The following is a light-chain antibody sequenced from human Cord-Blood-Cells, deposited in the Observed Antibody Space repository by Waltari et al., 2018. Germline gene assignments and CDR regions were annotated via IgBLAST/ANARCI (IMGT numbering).Light chain of an antibody. J-gene: IGKJ2*01. Sequence: DIVMTQSPLSLPVTPGEPASISCMSRHSLLHSNGYNYLDWYLQKPGQSPQLLIYLGSNRASGVPARFSGSGSGTDFTLKISRVEAEDVGVYYCMQALQTPQYTFGQGTKLEIK. V-gene: IGKV2-28*01. CDR1: HSLLHSNGYNY. CDR2: LGS. CDR3: MQALQTPQYT.